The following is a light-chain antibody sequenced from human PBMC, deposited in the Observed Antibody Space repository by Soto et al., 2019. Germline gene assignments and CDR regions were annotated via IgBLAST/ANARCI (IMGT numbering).Light chain of an antibody. V-gene: IGKV3-15*01. J-gene: IGKJ4*01. Sequence: EIVMTQSPATLSVSPGERVTLSCRASQSVGTNLAWYQQKPGQAPRLLIYDASVRASAFPARFSGSGSGTEFTLTISSLQSEDFAVYYCQQYNDWPALLTFGGGTKLESK. CDR2: DAS. CDR3: QQYNDWPALLT. CDR1: QSVGTN.